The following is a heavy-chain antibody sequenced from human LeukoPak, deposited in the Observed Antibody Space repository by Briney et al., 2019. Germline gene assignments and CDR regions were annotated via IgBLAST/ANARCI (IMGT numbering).Heavy chain of an antibody. CDR2: IYSGGNT. D-gene: IGHD4-11*01. Sequence: QPGGSLRLSCAASGFTFSSYWMSWVRQAPGKGLEWVSIIYSGGNTYYADSVKGRFTISRDESKNTLYLQMNSLRAEDTAVYYCARTKDYRFEYWGQGTLVTVSS. J-gene: IGHJ4*02. V-gene: IGHV3-53*01. CDR3: ARTKDYRFEY. CDR1: GFTFSSYW.